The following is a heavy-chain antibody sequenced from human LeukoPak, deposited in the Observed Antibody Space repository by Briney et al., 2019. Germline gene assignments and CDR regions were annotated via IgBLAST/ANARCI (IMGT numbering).Heavy chain of an antibody. CDR1: GGTFSSYA. V-gene: IGHV1-69*05. CDR2: IIPIFGTA. Sequence: GSSVKASCKASGGTFSSYAISWVRQAPGQGLEWMGGIIPIFGTANYAQKFQGRVTITTDESTSTAYMELSSLRSEDTAVYYCARSGPAAIFSGGPNWFVPWGQGTLVTLSS. J-gene: IGHJ5*02. D-gene: IGHD2-2*02. CDR3: ARSGPAAIFSGGPNWFVP.